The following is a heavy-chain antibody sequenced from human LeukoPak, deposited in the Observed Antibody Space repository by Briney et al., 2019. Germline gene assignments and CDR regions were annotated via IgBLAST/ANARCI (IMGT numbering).Heavy chain of an antibody. V-gene: IGHV3-30-3*01. CDR1: GFTFSTYS. Sequence: PGRSLRLSCAASGFTFSTYSMHWVRLAPGKGLEWVAIISYDGSNGYYADSVKGRFIISRDNSKNILYLQMNSLRVEDTAVYYCASAKSSSWHCFEYWGQGTLVTVSS. D-gene: IGHD2-2*01. J-gene: IGHJ4*02. CDR2: ISYDGSNG. CDR3: ASAKSSSWHCFEY.